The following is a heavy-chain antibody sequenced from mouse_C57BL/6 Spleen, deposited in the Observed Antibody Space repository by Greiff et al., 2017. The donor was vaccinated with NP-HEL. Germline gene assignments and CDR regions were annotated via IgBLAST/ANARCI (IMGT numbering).Heavy chain of an antibody. CDR1: GYTFTSYW. D-gene: IGHD2-4*01. CDR3: ARTYYDYDGAWFAY. Sequence: QVQLKQPGAELVKPGASVKMSCKASGYTFTSYWITWVKQRPGQGLEWIGDIYPGSGSTNYNEKFKSKATLTVDTSSSTAYMQLSSLTSEDSAVYYCARTYYDYDGAWFAYWGQGTLVTVSA. CDR2: IYPGSGST. V-gene: IGHV1-55*01. J-gene: IGHJ3*01.